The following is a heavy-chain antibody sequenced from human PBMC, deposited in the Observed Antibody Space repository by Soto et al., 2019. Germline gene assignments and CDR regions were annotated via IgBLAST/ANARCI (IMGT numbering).Heavy chain of an antibody. V-gene: IGHV3-23*01. J-gene: IGHJ4*02. CDR3: AKGRSSGWYGPFDY. D-gene: IGHD6-19*01. CDR2: ISGSGGST. Sequence: GGSLRLSCAASGFTFSSYAMSWVRQAPGKGLEWVSAISGSGGSTYYADSVKGRFTISRDNAKNTLYLQMNSLRAEDTAVYYCAKGRSSGWYGPFDYWGQGTLVTVSS. CDR1: GFTFSSYA.